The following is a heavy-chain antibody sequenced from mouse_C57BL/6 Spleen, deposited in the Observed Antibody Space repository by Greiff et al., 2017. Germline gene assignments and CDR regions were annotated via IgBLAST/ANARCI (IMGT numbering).Heavy chain of an antibody. CDR3: AKEREIYDGYYYWYFDV. D-gene: IGHD2-3*01. Sequence: VQLQQSGAELVRPGASVKLSCKASGYTFTDYYINWVKQRPGQGLEWIARIYPGSGNTYYNEKFKGKATLTAEKSSSTAYMQLSSLTSEDSAVYFCAKEREIYDGYYYWYFDVWGTGTTVTVSS. CDR2: IYPGSGNT. V-gene: IGHV1-76*01. CDR1: GYTFTDYY. J-gene: IGHJ1*03.